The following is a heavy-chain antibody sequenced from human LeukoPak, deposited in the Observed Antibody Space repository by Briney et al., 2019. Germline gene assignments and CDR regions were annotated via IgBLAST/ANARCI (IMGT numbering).Heavy chain of an antibody. V-gene: IGHV1-46*01. J-gene: IGHJ4*02. D-gene: IGHD2-21*01. CDR2: INPSGGST. CDR1: GYTFTSYY. CDR3: ARAGGSYSPSDY. Sequence: ASVKVSCKASGYTFTSYYMHWVRQAPGQGLEWMGIINPSGGSTSYAQKFQGRVTMTRDTSTSTVYMELSSLRSDDTAVFYCARAGGSYSPSDYWGQGTLVTVSS.